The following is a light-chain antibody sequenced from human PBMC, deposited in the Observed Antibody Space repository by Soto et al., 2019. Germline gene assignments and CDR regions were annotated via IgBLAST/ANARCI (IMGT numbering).Light chain of an antibody. J-gene: IGLJ1*01. CDR3: LLSYSGGYV. CDR2: DTS. CDR1: TGGVTSGHY. Sequence: QAVVTQEPSLTVSPGGTVTLTCGSSTGGVTSGHYPYWFQQKPGQAPRTLIHDTSNKQSWTPARFSGSLLGGKAALTLSGAQPEDEAEYYCLLSYSGGYVFGTGTKVTVL. V-gene: IGLV7-46*01.